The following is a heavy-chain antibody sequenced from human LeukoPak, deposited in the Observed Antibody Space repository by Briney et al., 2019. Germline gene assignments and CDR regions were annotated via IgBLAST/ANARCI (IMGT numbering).Heavy chain of an antibody. CDR1: GYTFIGYY. CDR3: ARGAQHSVDY. J-gene: IGHJ4*02. Sequence: ASVKVSCKASGYTFIGYYMHWVRQAPGQGLEWMGWINPNSGGTNNAQKFQGRVTMTRDTSISTAYMEPRGLRSDDTAVYYCARGAQHSVDYWGQGTLVTVSS. V-gene: IGHV1-2*02. D-gene: IGHD6-13*01. CDR2: INPNSGGT.